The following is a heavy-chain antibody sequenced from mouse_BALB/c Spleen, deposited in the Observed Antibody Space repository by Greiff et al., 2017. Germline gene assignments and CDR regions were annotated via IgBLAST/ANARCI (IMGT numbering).Heavy chain of an antibody. CDR3: ARVYYGNYAMDY. CDR1: GFTFSDFY. J-gene: IGHJ4*01. D-gene: IGHD2-1*01. V-gene: IGHV7-1*02. Sequence: EVMLVESGGGLVQPGGSLRLSCATSGFTFSDFYMEWVRQPPGKRLEWIAASRNKANDYTTEYSASVKGRFIVSRDTSQSILYLQMNALSAEDTAIYYCARVYYGNYAMDYWGQGTSVTVSS. CDR2: SRNKANDYTT.